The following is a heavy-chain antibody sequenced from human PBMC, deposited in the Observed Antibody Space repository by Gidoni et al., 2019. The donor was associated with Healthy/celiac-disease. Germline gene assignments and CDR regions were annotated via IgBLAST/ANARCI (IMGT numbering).Heavy chain of an antibody. CDR1: RGTFSSSA. J-gene: IGHJ4*02. CDR2: IIPIFGTA. CDR3: AMGGIEAARPFDY. V-gene: IGHV1-69*01. Sequence: QVQLVQSGAAVKKPGSSVTVSCKASRGTFSSSAISWVRQAPGQGLELMGGIIPIFGTANYAQKFQGRVTITADESTSTAYMEMSSLRSEDTAVYYCAMGGIEAARPFDYWGQGTLVTVSS. D-gene: IGHD6-6*01.